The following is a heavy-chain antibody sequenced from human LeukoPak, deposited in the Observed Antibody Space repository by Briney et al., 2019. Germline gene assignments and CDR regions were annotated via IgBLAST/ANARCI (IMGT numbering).Heavy chain of an antibody. CDR3: ARDRDYYYYMDV. D-gene: IGHD3-10*01. Sequence: GGSLRLSCAASGFTVSSNYMSWVRQAPGKGLEWVANIKQDGSEKYYVDSVKGRFTISRDNAKNSLYLQMNSLRAEDTAVYYCARDRDYYYYMDVWGKGTTVTVSS. V-gene: IGHV3-7*01. J-gene: IGHJ6*03. CDR1: GFTVSSNY. CDR2: IKQDGSEK.